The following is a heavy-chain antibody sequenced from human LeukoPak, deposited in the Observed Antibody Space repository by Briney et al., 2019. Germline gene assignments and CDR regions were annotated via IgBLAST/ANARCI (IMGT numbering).Heavy chain of an antibody. CDR2: ISYSKSA. CDR3: ARVTLLTPPYYFDY. Sequence: SETLSLTCTVSGASITSNTYFWAWIRQPPGKGLEWIGTISYSKSAYYNTSLKSRVTISVDTSKSQFSLKLSSVTAADTAVYYCARVTLLTPPYYFDYWGQGTLVTVSS. J-gene: IGHJ4*02. V-gene: IGHV4-39*07. CDR1: GASITSNTYF. D-gene: IGHD3-10*01.